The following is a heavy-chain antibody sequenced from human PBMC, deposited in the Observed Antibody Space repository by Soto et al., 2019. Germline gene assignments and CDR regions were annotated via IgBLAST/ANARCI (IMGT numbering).Heavy chain of an antibody. Sequence: SVKVSCKASGYTFTNYGISWVRQAPGQGLEWMGRIIPILGIANYAQKFQGRVTITADKSTSTAYMELSSLRSEDTAVYYCARDSGYGYDAFDIWGQGTMVT. CDR1: GYTFTNYG. D-gene: IGHD5-12*01. J-gene: IGHJ3*02. V-gene: IGHV1-69*04. CDR2: IIPILGIA. CDR3: ARDSGYGYDAFDI.